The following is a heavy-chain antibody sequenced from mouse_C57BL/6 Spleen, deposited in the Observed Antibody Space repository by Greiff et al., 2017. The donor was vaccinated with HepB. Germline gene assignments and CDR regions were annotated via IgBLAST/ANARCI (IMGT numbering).Heavy chain of an antibody. CDR1: GYSITSGYY. V-gene: IGHV3-6*01. Sequence: EVKLMESGPGLVKPSQSLSLTCSVTGYSITSGYYWNWIRQFPGNKLEWMGYISYDGSNNYNPSLKNRISITRDTSKNQFFLKLNSVTTEDTATYCCARGYYSNFLDYWGQGTTLTVSS. CDR3: ARGYYSNFLDY. CDR2: ISYDGSN. D-gene: IGHD2-5*01. J-gene: IGHJ2*01.